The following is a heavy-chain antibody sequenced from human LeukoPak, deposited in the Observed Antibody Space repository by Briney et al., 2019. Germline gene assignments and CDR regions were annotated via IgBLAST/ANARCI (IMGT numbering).Heavy chain of an antibody. CDR2: IKQDGSEK. CDR3: ARTHGGSGSFDY. J-gene: IGHJ4*02. Sequence: GGSLRLSCAASGFTFSSYGMHWVRQAPGKGLEWVANIKQDGSEKYYVDSVKGRFTISRDNAKNSLYLQMNSLRAEDTAVYYCARTHGGSGSFDYWGQGTLVTVSS. D-gene: IGHD3-10*01. V-gene: IGHV3-7*03. CDR1: GFTFSSYG.